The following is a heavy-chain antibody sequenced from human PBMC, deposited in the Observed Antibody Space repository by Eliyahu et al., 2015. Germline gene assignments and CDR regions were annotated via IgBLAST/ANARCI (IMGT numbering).Heavy chain of an antibody. D-gene: IGHD3-10*01. Sequence: QVQLQESGPGLVKPSETLSLTCTVSGGSISSYYWSWIRQPPGKGLEWIGYIYYSGSTNYTPSLKSRVTISVDTSKNQFSLKLSSVTAADTAVYYCARESGGDRHYFDYWGQGTLVTVSS. V-gene: IGHV4-59*01. CDR1: GGSISSYY. J-gene: IGHJ4*02. CDR3: ARESGGDRHYFDY. CDR2: IYYSGST.